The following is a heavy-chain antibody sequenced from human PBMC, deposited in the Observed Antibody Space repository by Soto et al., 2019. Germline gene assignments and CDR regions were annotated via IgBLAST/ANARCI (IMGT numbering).Heavy chain of an antibody. Sequence: PGESLKISCKGSGYSFTSYWIGWVRQMPGKGLEWMGIIYPGDSDTRYSPSFQGQVTISADKSISTAYLQWSSLKASDTAMYYCARHLYCSGGSCYPPSYGMDVWGQGTTVTVSS. J-gene: IGHJ6*02. D-gene: IGHD2-15*01. CDR1: GYSFTSYW. CDR3: ARHLYCSGGSCYPPSYGMDV. CDR2: IYPGDSDT. V-gene: IGHV5-51*01.